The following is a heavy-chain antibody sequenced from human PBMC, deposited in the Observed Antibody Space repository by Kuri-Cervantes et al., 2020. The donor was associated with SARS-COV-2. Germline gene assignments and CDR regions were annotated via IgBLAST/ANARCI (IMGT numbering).Heavy chain of an antibody. J-gene: IGHJ3*02. V-gene: IGHV3-30-3*01. CDR3: AREGVDIVGAPHDAFDI. CDR2: ISYDGSNK. D-gene: IGHD1-26*01. CDR1: GFTFSSYA. Sequence: GESLKISCAASGFTFSSYAMHWVRQAPGKGLEWVAVISYDGSNKYYADSVKGRFTISRDNSKNTLYLQMNSLRAEDTAVYYCAREGVDIVGAPHDAFDIWGQGTMVTVSS.